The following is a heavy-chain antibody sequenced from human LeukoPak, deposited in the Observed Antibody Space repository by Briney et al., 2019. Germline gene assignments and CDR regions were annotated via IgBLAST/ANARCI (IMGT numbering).Heavy chain of an antibody. CDR1: GYTFTGYY. D-gene: IGHD2-2*03. CDR2: INPNSGGT. V-gene: IGHV1-2*02. J-gene: IGHJ4*02. Sequence: ASVKVSCKXSGYTFTGYYMHWVRQAPGQGLEWMGWINPNSGGTNYAQKFQGRVTMTRDTSISTAYMELSRLRSDDTAVYYCARTFHLDIVVVPAATPFDYWGQGTLVTVSS. CDR3: ARTFHLDIVVVPAATPFDY.